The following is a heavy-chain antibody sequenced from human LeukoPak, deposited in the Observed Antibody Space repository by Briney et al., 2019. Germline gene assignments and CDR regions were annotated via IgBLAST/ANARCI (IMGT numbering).Heavy chain of an antibody. Sequence: SETLSLTCAVSGGSISSSNWWSWVRQPPGKGLEWIGEIYHSGSTNYNPSLKSRVTISVDTSKNQFSLKLSSVTAADTAVYYCATYDSSGYFFDYWGQGTLVTVSS. J-gene: IGHJ4*02. CDR2: IYHSGST. CDR3: ATYDSSGYFFDY. V-gene: IGHV4-4*02. CDR1: GGSISSSNW. D-gene: IGHD3-22*01.